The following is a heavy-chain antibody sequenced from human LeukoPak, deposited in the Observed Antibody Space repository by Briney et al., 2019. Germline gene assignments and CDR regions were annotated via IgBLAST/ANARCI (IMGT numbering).Heavy chain of an antibody. CDR1: GFTFGDYA. CDR2: IRSKAYGGTT. J-gene: IGHJ4*02. Sequence: GGSLRLSCTASGFTFGDYAMSWFRQAPGKGLEWVGFIRSKAYGGTTEYAASVKGRFTISRDDSKSIAYLQMNSLKASDTAMYYCARHGNWNYAYWGQGTLVTVSS. V-gene: IGHV3-49*03. D-gene: IGHD1-7*01. CDR3: ARHGNWNYAY.